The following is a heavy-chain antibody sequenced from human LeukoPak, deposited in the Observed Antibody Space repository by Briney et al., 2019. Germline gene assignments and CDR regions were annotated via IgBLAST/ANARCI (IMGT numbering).Heavy chain of an antibody. Sequence: PSETLSLTCTVSGGSISSGDYYWSWIRQPPGKGLEWIGYIYYSGSTYYNPSLKSRVTISVDTSKNQFSLKLSSVTAADTAVYYCARDFDDSSGYYYAGYGMDVWGQGTTVTVSS. CDR3: ARDFDDSSGYYYAGYGMDV. CDR1: GGSISSGDYY. D-gene: IGHD3-22*01. J-gene: IGHJ6*02. CDR2: IYYSGST. V-gene: IGHV4-30-4*01.